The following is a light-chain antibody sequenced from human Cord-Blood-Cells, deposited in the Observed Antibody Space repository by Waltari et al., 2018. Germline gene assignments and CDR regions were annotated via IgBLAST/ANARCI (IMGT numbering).Light chain of an antibody. CDR1: SSNIGSNT. CDR3: AAWDDSLNGPV. Sequence: QSVLTQPPSASGTPGQRVTISCSGSSSNIGSNTVNWYQQPPGTAPKLLIDSNNQRPSGVPDRFSGSKSGTSASLAISGLQSEDEADYYCAAWDDSLNGPVFGGGTKLTVL. CDR2: SNN. J-gene: IGLJ2*01. V-gene: IGLV1-44*01.